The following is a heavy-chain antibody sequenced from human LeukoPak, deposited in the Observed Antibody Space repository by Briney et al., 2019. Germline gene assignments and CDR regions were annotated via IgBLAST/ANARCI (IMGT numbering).Heavy chain of an antibody. J-gene: IGHJ4*02. CDR2: INHSGST. D-gene: IGHD6-13*01. V-gene: IGHV4-34*01. CDR1: GGSFSGYY. Sequence: SETLSLTCAVYGGSFSGYYWSWIRQPPGKGLEWIGEINHSGSTNYNPSLKSRVTISVDTSKNQLSLKLSSVTAADTAVYYCARKPLAAAGKIDYWGQGTLVTVSS. CDR3: ARKPLAAAGKIDY.